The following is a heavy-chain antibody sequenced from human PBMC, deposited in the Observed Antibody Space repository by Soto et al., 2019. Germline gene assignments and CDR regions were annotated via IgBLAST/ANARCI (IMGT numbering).Heavy chain of an antibody. CDR2: IDPSDSYT. V-gene: IGHV5-10-1*01. CDR3: ASLLATGVYYYYGMDV. J-gene: IGHJ6*02. Sequence: GESLKISCKGSGYSFTSYWISWVRQMPGKGLEWMGRIDPSDSYTNYSPSFQGHVTISADKSISTAYLQWSSLKASDTAMYYCASLLATGVYYYYGMDVWGQGTTVTVSS. D-gene: IGHD2-8*01. CDR1: GYSFTSYW.